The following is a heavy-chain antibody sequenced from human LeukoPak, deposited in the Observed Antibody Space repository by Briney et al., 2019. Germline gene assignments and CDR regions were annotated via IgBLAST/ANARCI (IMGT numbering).Heavy chain of an antibody. CDR3: ARLRSLDQ. V-gene: IGHV3-7*01. CDR2: IKQDDSEI. Sequence: PGGSLRLSCAASGFTFTDYGMHWVRQAPGKGLEWVANIKQDDSEIYYVDSVKGRFTISRDNAKNSLYLQMSNLRIEDTAVYYCARLRSLDQWGQGTLVTVSS. D-gene: IGHD5-24*01. CDR1: GFTFTDYG. J-gene: IGHJ4*02.